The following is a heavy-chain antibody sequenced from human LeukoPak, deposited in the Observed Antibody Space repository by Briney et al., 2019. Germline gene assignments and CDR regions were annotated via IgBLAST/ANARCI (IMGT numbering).Heavy chain of an antibody. CDR2: ISGSGGST. CDR3: AKGNTYYYDSSGSANPYYYYYMDV. CDR1: GFTFSSYA. V-gene: IGHV3-23*01. D-gene: IGHD3-22*01. J-gene: IGHJ6*03. Sequence: GGSLRLSCAASGFTFSSYAMSWVRQAPGEGLEWVSAISGSGGSTYYADTVKGRFTISRDNSKNTLYLQTNSLRAEDTAVYYCAKGNTYYYDSSGSANPYYYYYMDVWGKGTTVTVSS.